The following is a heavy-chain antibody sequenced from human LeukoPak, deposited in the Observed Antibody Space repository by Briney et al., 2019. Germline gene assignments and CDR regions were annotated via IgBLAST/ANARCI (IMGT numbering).Heavy chain of an antibody. CDR1: GYTFIGNF. CDR3: VRVYSGYENFDY. D-gene: IGHD5-12*01. Sequence: ASVKVSCKAAGYTFIGNFIHWVRQAPGQGLEWMGWINPNSGGTKYAERFQGRVTMTRDTSINTAYMELSGLTSDDTVVYYCVRVYSGYENFDYWGQGTLVTVSS. J-gene: IGHJ4*02. V-gene: IGHV1-2*02. CDR2: INPNSGGT.